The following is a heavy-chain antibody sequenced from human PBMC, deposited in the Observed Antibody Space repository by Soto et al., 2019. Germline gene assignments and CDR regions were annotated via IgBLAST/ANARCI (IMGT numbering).Heavy chain of an antibody. CDR2: IWYDGSNK. V-gene: IGHV3-33*01. Sequence: VGSLRLSCAASGFNFSTHGMHWVRQAPGKGLEWVSLIWYDGSNKYYVDSVKGRFTVSRDNSKNTLYLQMNSLRAEDTALYYCARDLVQYRSGWLVDHCGQRTLVTVSS. CDR3: ARDLVQYRSGWLVDH. CDR1: GFNFSTHG. D-gene: IGHD6-19*01. J-gene: IGHJ4*02.